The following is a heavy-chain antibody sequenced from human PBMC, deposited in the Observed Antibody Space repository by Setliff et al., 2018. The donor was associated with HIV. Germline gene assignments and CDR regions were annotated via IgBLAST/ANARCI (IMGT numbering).Heavy chain of an antibody. CDR3: ARGYDGSGFYYVY. J-gene: IGHJ4*02. V-gene: IGHV1-18*01. Sequence: ASVKVSCKTSGYTCTNYGISWVRQAPGQGLEWTGWIRTYNGNTNYAQRLQGRVTMTTDTSTSTAYMELRSLRSDDTAVYYCARGYDGSGFYYVYWGQGTLVTVSS. CDR2: IRTYNGNT. CDR1: GYTCTNYG. D-gene: IGHD3-22*01.